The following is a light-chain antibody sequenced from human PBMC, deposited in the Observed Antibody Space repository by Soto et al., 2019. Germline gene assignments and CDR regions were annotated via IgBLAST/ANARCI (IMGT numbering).Light chain of an antibody. CDR2: DAS. Sequence: EIVLTRAPGTLYLSPGERATLSCRASQSFSSSYLAWYQQKPGQAPRLLIYDASSRATGIPDRFSGSGSGTDFTLTISRLEPEDFAVYYCQQYGSIPWTFGQGTKVDIK. CDR3: QQYGSIPWT. V-gene: IGKV3-20*01. J-gene: IGKJ1*01. CDR1: QSFSSSY.